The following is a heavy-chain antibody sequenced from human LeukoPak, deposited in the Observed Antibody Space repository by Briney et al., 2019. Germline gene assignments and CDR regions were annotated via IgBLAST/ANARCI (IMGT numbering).Heavy chain of an antibody. CDR1: GFTFSSYS. Sequence: GGSLRLSCAASGFTFSSYSMSWVRQAPGKGLEWVSSISSSSSYIYYADSVKGRFTISRDNAKNSLYLQMNSLRAEDTAVYYCARDNTGGYGLIDYWGQGTLVTVSS. V-gene: IGHV3-21*01. CDR2: ISSSSSYI. J-gene: IGHJ4*02. D-gene: IGHD5-18*01. CDR3: ARDNTGGYGLIDY.